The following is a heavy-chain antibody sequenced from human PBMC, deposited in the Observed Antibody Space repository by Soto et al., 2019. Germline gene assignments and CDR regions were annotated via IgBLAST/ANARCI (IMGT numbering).Heavy chain of an antibody. D-gene: IGHD6-19*01. CDR2: IYLADSDT. CDR3: ARGFWDSSSPIGVVYSEY. Sequence: GESLKISCKGSGYSFVSYWIAWVRQMPGKGLEWMGIIYLADSDTRYSPSFQGQVTISADLSISTAYLQWSSLEASDTAIYYCARGFWDSSSPIGVVYSEYWGRGTLVTVS. CDR1: GYSFVSYW. V-gene: IGHV5-51*01. J-gene: IGHJ4*02.